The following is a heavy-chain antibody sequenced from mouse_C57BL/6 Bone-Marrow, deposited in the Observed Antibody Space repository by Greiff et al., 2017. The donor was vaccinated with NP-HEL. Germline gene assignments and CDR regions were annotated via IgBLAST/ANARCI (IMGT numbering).Heavy chain of an antibody. CDR3: AIDGYPFDY. J-gene: IGHJ2*01. D-gene: IGHD2-3*01. V-gene: IGHV1-59*01. Sequence: VQLQQPGAELVRPGTSVKLSCKASGYTFTSYWMHWVKQRPGQGLEWIGVIDPSDSYTNYNQKFKGKATLTVDTSSSTAYMQLSSLTSEDSAVYYCAIDGYPFDYWGQGTTLPVSS. CDR2: IDPSDSYT. CDR1: GYTFTSYW.